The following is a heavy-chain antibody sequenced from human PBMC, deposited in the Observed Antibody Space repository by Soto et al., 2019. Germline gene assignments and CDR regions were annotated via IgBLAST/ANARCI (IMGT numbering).Heavy chain of an antibody. CDR3: AREPSLAVAVHYYYYGMDV. CDR2: ISYDGSNK. CDR1: GFTFSTYA. Sequence: QVQLVESGGGVVQPGRSLRLSCAASGFTFSTYAMHWVRQAPGKGLEWVAVISYDGSNKYYADSVKGRFTISRDNSKNTLYLQINSLRAEDTAVYYCAREPSLAVAVHYYYYGMDVWGQGTTVTVSS. V-gene: IGHV3-30-3*01. D-gene: IGHD6-19*01. J-gene: IGHJ6*02.